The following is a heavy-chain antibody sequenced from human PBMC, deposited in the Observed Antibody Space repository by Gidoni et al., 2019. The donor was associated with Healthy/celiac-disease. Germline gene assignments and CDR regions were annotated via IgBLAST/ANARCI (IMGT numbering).Heavy chain of an antibody. D-gene: IGHD3-10*01. CDR3: ARDPEYYGSGDYFDY. V-gene: IGHV3-33*01. J-gene: IGHJ4*02. CDR1: GFTFSSYG. Sequence: QVQLVESGGGVVQPGRSLRLSCAASGFTFSSYGMHWVRQAPGKGLEWVAVIWYDGSNKYYADSVKGRFTISRDNSKNTLYLQMNSLRAEDTAVYYCARDPEYYGSGDYFDYWGQGTLVTVSS. CDR2: IWYDGSNK.